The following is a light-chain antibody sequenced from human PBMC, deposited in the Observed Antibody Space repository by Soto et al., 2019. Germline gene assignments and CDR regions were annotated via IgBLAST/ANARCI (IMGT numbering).Light chain of an antibody. J-gene: IGLJ1*01. CDR1: SSNIGSNT. CDR2: SNN. V-gene: IGLV1-44*01. CDR3: AAWDDSLNGYYV. Sequence: QSVLTQPPSASGTPGQRVTIACSGSSSNIGSNTVNWYQQLPGTAPKLHIYSNNQRPSGVHDRFSGSKSGTSASMALSGLQSEDDADYYCAAWDDSLNGYYVFGTGTKVTVL.